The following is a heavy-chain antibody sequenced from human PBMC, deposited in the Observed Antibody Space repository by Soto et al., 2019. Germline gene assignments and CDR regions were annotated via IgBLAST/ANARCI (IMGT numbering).Heavy chain of an antibody. V-gene: IGHV3-23*01. CDR1: GFTFSSYA. Sequence: AGGSLRLSRAASGFTFSSYAMSWGRPAPGEGLELVSAISGSGGSTYYADSVKGRFTISRDNSKNTLYLQMNSLRAEDTAVYYCAKDGYCSGGSCYHPSAYWGQGTLVTVSS. D-gene: IGHD2-15*01. CDR2: ISGSGGST. J-gene: IGHJ4*02. CDR3: AKDGYCSGGSCYHPSAY.